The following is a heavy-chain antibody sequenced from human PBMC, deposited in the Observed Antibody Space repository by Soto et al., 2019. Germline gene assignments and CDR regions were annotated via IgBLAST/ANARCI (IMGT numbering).Heavy chain of an antibody. CDR1: GASISTDGYY. CDR2: MYYGGST. V-gene: IGHV4-39*07. Sequence: SETLSLTCTVSGASISTDGYYWGWIRQPPGKGLEWIGSMYYGGSTYYSPSLKSRVTISVDTSKNQFSLKLSSVTAADTAVYYCARDPFAESGFDYWGQGTLVTVSS. D-gene: IGHD6-25*01. CDR3: ARDPFAESGFDY. J-gene: IGHJ4*02.